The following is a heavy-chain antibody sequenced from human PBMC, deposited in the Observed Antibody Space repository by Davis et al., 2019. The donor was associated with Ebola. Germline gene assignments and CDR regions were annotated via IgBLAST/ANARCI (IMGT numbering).Heavy chain of an antibody. V-gene: IGHV4-59*01. CDR2: LYHGGGT. D-gene: IGHD3-16*01. CDR1: GGYISGYY. J-gene: IGHJ3*02. Sequence: SETLSLTCTVSGGYISGYYWSWIRQPPGKGLEWIGNLYHGGGTNYSPSLKSRLTISVDTSKNQFSLKLSSVTAADTAVYYCAGFGAFDIWGQGTMVTVSS. CDR3: AGFGAFDI.